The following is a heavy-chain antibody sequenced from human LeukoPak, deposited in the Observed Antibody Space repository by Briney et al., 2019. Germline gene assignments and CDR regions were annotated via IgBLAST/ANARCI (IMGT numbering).Heavy chain of an antibody. CDR3: ARDGPSYYYDSHLEVDP. J-gene: IGHJ5*02. CDR2: IYYSGST. V-gene: IGHV4-39*07. D-gene: IGHD3-22*01. Sequence: SETLSLTCTVSGGSISSSSYYWGWIRQPPGKGLEWIVSIYYSGSTYYNPSLKSRVTISVDTSKNQFSLKLSSVTAADTAVYYCARDGPSYYYDSHLEVDPWGQGTLVTVSS. CDR1: GGSISSSSYY.